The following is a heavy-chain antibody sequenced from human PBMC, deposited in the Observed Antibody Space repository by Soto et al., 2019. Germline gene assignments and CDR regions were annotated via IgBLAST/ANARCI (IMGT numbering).Heavy chain of an antibody. CDR2: INQSGFT. J-gene: IGHJ4*02. Sequence: QVQLQQWRAGLLKPAETLSLTCAVYGGSFSGYYWTWILQPPGKALECIGEINQSGFTNYNPSLESQVTMSVDTSKNQFSLRLSSVTAAVTAVYYCARFPFDRSSWTNPRYFDYWGQGTLVTVSS. V-gene: IGHV4-34*01. CDR3: ARFPFDRSSWTNPRYFDY. D-gene: IGHD6-13*01. CDR1: GGSFSGYY.